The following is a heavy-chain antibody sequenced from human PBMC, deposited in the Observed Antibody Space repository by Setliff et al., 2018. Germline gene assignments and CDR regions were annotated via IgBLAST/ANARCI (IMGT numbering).Heavy chain of an antibody. V-gene: IGHV1-69*05. CDR1: GGTFSTYA. J-gene: IGHJ6*03. Sequence: GASVKVSCKASGGTFSTYAISWVRQAPGQGLEWMGGIISMFGTTNYAQKFQGRVTITTDKSTSTAYMELSSLRSEDTAIYYCARGDFYYYFYMDAWGKGTTVTVSS. CDR2: IISMFGTT. CDR3: ARGDFYYYFYMDA.